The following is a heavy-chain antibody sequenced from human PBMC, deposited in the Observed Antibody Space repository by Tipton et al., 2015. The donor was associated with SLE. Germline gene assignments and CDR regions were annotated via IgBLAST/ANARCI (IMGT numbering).Heavy chain of an antibody. J-gene: IGHJ4*02. CDR3: ARVANWGVFDY. CDR2: INHSGST. Sequence: TLSLTCAVYGGSFSGYYWSWIRQPPGKGLEWIGEINHSGSTNYNPSLKSRVTISVDTSKNQFSLKLSSVTAADTAVYYCARVANWGVFDYWGQGTLVTVSS. V-gene: IGHV4-34*01. D-gene: IGHD7-27*01. CDR1: GGSFSGYY.